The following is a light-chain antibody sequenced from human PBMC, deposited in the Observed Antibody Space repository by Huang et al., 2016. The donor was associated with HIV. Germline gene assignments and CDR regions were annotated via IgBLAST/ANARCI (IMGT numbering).Light chain of an antibody. J-gene: IGKJ1*01. CDR1: QSVNNN. CDR2: GAS. Sequence: EIVMTQSPATLSGSPGERATLSCRASQSVNNNLAWYQQKPGQAPRLRIYGASARATGIPARFTGSGSGTEFTLTISILQSEDFAVYYCQHYNNWPPWTFGQGTKVEI. V-gene: IGKV3-15*01. CDR3: QHYNNWPPWT.